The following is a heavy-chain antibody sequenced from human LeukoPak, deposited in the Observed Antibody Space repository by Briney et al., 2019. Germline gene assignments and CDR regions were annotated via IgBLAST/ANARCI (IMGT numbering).Heavy chain of an antibody. CDR1: GFTFSSYG. V-gene: IGHV3-30*03. D-gene: IGHD4-11*01. J-gene: IGHJ3*02. Sequence: QPGGSLRLSCAASGFTFSSYGMHWVRQAPGKGLEWVAVISYDGSNKYYADSVKGRFTISRDNSKNTLYLQMNSLRAEDTAVYYCAREGAYRAFDIWGQGTMVTVSS. CDR2: ISYDGSNK. CDR3: AREGAYRAFDI.